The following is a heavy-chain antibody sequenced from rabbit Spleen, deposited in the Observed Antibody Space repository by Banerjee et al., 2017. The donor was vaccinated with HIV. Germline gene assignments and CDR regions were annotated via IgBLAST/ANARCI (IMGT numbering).Heavy chain of an antibody. CDR3: ARGVNSVGYRSDL. CDR1: GFSFSSGYY. Sequence: QSLEESGGDLVKPGASLTLTCTASGFSFSSGYYMCWVRQAPGKGLEWIACIGSSSGRTWYASWVNGRFTISKTSSTVDLKMTSLTAADTATYFCARGVNSVGYRSDLWGPGTLVTVS. J-gene: IGHJ4*01. V-gene: IGHV1S40*01. D-gene: IGHD6-1*01. CDR2: IGSSSGRT.